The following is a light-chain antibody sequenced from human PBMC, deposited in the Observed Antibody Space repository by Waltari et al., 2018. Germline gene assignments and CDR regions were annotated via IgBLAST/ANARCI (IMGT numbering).Light chain of an antibody. Sequence: EIVLTQSPGTLSLSPGERATLSCRASQSLSSIYLAWYQQKPGQAPRLLIYGTSSRATGIPDRFSDSGSGTDFTLTISRLEAEDFAVYYCQQFDSSPGTFGQGTKVEIK. CDR2: GTS. CDR3: QQFDSSPGT. CDR1: QSLSSIY. V-gene: IGKV3-20*01. J-gene: IGKJ1*01.